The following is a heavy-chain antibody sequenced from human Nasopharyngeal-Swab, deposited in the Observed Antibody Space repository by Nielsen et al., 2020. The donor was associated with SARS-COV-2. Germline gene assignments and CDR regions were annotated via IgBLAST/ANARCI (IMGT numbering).Heavy chain of an antibody. D-gene: IGHD6-13*01. Sequence: GESLKISCAASGFTFSSYSMDWVRQAPGKGLEWVSSISSSSSYIYYADSVKGRFTISRDNAKNSLYLQMNSLRAEDTAVYYCARDSYSSRWGQGTLVTVSS. CDR3: ARDSYSSR. CDR2: ISSSSSYI. J-gene: IGHJ1*01. V-gene: IGHV3-21*01. CDR1: GFTFSSYS.